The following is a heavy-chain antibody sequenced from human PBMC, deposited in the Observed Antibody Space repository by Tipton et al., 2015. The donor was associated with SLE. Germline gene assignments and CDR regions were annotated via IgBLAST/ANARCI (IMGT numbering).Heavy chain of an antibody. V-gene: IGHV3-23*01. CDR1: GFTFSSHG. CDR3: SRNQGYRYGFSRGYFDS. CDR2: INNFGGST. D-gene: IGHD5-18*01. J-gene: IGHJ4*02. Sequence: SLRLSCAASGFTFSSHGMTWVRQAPGKGLEWVSTINNFGGSTYYPDSVKGRFTISRDNSKNTLYLQVNSLKTEDTAVYYCSRNQGYRYGFSRGYFDSWGQGSLVTVSS.